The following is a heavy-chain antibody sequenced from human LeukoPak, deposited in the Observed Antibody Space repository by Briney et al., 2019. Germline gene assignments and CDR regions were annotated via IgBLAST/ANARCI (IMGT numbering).Heavy chain of an antibody. D-gene: IGHD3-16*01. CDR2: INHSGST. J-gene: IGHJ4*02. CDR1: GGSFSGYY. CDR3: ARGASDYVSGSYYPYYFDY. V-gene: IGHV4-34*01. Sequence: PSETLSLTCAVYGGSFSGYYWSWIRQPPGKGLEWIGEINHSGSTNYNPSLKSRVTISVDTSKNQFSLKLSSVTAADTAVYYCARGASDYVSGSYYPYYFDYWGQGTLVTVSS.